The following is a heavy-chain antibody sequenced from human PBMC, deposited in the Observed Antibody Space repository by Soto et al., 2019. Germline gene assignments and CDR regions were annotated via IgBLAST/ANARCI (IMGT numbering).Heavy chain of an antibody. CDR2: MFWDDDK. D-gene: IGHD5-12*01. V-gene: IGHV2-5*02. CDR3: AHRSRGYAYYFDQ. CDR1: GFSLSTRGVG. J-gene: IGHJ4*02. Sequence: QITLKESGPTLVKPTQTLTLTCSFSGFSLSTRGVGVGWIRQPPGKALEWLALMFWDDDKWYSPSLRSRLTXAXDXXKNQVVLTMTNMDPVDTATYYCAHRSRGYAYYFDQWGQGTLVTVSS.